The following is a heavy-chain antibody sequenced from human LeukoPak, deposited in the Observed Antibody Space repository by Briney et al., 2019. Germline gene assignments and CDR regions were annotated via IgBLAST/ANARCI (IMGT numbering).Heavy chain of an antibody. J-gene: IGHJ4*02. CDR3: ARDGGVTSGWYYLDY. D-gene: IGHD6-19*01. CDR1: GFTFSTYW. CDR2: INTDGSST. Sequence: GGSLRLSCEASGFTFSTYWMHWVRQAPGKGLVWVSRINTDGSSTSYADSVKGRFTISRDNAKNTLYLQMNSLRAEDTAVYYCARDGGVTSGWYYLDYWGQGTLVTVSS. V-gene: IGHV3-74*01.